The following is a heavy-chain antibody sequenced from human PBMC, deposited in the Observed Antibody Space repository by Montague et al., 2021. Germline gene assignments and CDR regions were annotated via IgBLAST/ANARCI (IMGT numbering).Heavy chain of an antibody. Sequence: SLRLSCAASGFTFSNYWMSWVRQAPGKGLEWVANIRQNGGEKNYVTPVKARFTTPRDNPKNSLYLQMNSLRAEATAVYFCARDQGQGYCGGDCYVGLDYWGQGTLVTVSS. D-gene: IGHD2-21*01. V-gene: IGHV3-7*01. CDR3: ARDQGQGYCGGDCYVGLDY. CDR1: GFTFSNYW. J-gene: IGHJ4*02. CDR2: IRQNGGEK.